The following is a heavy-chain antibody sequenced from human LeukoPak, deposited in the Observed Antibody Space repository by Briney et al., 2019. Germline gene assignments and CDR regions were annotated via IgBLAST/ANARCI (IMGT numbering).Heavy chain of an antibody. D-gene: IGHD2/OR15-2a*01. CDR3: ARAHSIASYYYGVDV. J-gene: IGHJ6*02. Sequence: PSETLSLTCTVSGGSISSSSYYWGWTRQPPGKGLEWIGSIYYSGSTYYNPSLKSRVTISVDTSKNQFSLKLSSVTAADTAVYYCARAHSIASYYYGVDVWGQGTTVTVSS. CDR2: IYYSGST. CDR1: GGSISSSSYY. V-gene: IGHV4-39*01.